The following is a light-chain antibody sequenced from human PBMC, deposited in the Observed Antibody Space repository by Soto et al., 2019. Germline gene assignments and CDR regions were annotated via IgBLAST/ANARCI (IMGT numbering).Light chain of an antibody. CDR3: QQSYSIPWT. Sequence: DIQMTQSPSSLSASIGYRVTITCRPSQSISIYLNWYQQKPGKAPELLIYAASSLQSGVPSRFSGSGSGTVFTLTISSLQPEDFATYYCQQSYSIPWTFGQGTKVDIK. V-gene: IGKV1-39*01. J-gene: IGKJ1*01. CDR1: QSISIY. CDR2: AAS.